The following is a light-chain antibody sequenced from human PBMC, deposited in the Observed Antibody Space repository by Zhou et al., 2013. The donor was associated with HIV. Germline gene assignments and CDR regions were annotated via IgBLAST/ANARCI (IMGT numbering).Light chain of an antibody. V-gene: IGKV3-20*01. Sequence: EVVLTQSPGTLSLSPGERATLSCRASQSVGSTYLAWYQQKLGQAPRLLIYGASSRATGIPDRFSGSGSGTDFTLTISRLEPEDFAVYFCQQYGSSPLTFGGGTKVE. CDR2: GAS. J-gene: IGKJ4*01. CDR1: QSVGSTY. CDR3: QQYGSSPLT.